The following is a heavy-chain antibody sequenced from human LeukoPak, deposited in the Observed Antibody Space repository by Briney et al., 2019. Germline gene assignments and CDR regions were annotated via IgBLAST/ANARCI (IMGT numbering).Heavy chain of an antibody. Sequence: GGSLRLSCAASGFTFSSYAMHWVRQAPGKGLEWVAVITYDGSNKYYADSVKGRFTISRDNSKNTLYLQMNSLRAEDTAVYYCARDPQWRVSSFDYWGQGTLVTVSS. V-gene: IGHV3-30*04. CDR2: ITYDGSNK. CDR1: GFTFSSYA. CDR3: ARDPQWRVSSFDY. J-gene: IGHJ4*02. D-gene: IGHD6-19*01.